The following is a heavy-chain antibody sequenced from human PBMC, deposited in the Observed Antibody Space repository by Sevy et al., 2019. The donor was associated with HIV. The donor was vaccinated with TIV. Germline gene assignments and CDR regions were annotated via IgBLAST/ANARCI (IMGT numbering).Heavy chain of an antibody. CDR2: ISAYNGNT. V-gene: IGHV1-18*01. D-gene: IGHD5-12*01. CDR1: GYTFTSYG. J-gene: IGHJ6*02. Sequence: ASVKVSYKASGYTFTSYGISWVRQAPGQGLEWMGWISAYNGNTNYAQKLQGRVTMTTDTSTSTAYMELRSLRSDDTAVYYCASAPNSGYDDYYYYGMDVWGQGTTVTVSS. CDR3: ASAPNSGYDDYYYYGMDV.